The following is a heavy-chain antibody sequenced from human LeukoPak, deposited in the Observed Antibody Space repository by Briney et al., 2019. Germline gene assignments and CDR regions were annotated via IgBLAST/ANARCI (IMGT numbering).Heavy chain of an antibody. Sequence: SGRSLRLSCAASGFTFSNYAMHWVRQAPGKGLEWVAVISYDGSNKYYADSVKGRFTISRDNSKNTLYLQMNSLRAEDTAVYYCARDSYGFDYWGQGTLVTVSS. J-gene: IGHJ4*02. CDR2: ISYDGSNK. V-gene: IGHV3-30*04. CDR1: GFTFSNYA. D-gene: IGHD4-17*01. CDR3: ARDSYGFDY.